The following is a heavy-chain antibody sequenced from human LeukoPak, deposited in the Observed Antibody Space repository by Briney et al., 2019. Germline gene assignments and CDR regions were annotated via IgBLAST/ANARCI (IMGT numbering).Heavy chain of an antibody. V-gene: IGHV3-53*05. CDR2: IYSGGST. CDR3: ARNWFDP. J-gene: IGHJ5*02. Sequence: GGSLRLSCAASGFTFSTYAMSWVRQAPGKGLEWVSVIYSGGSTYYADSVKGRFTISRDKSKNTVYLQMNSLRFEDTAMYYCARNWFDPWGQGTLVTVSS. CDR1: GFTFSTYA.